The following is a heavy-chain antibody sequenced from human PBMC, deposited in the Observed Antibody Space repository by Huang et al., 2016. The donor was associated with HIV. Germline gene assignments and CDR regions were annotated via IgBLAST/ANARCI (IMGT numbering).Heavy chain of an antibody. J-gene: IGHJ3*01. V-gene: IGHV1-46*01. Sequence: TFTSNHINWVRQAPGQGLEWMGKINPSGGSTDYAQKFQDRITMTRDRSTSTEHLELRSLTSDDTAIYYCARVGSGWSLLGDALDSWGRGTMVTVSS. CDR3: ARVGSGWSLLGDALDS. CDR2: INPSGGST. CDR1: TFTSNH. D-gene: IGHD6-19*01.